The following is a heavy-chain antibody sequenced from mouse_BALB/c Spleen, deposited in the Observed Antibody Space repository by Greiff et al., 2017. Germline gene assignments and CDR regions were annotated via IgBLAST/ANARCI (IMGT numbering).Heavy chain of an antibody. CDR1: GFSLTSYD. D-gene: IGHD4-1*01. CDR2: IWTGGGT. J-gene: IGHJ4*01. CDR3: VRAGTLYYAMDY. V-gene: IGHV2-9-2*01. Sequence: VMLVESGPGLVAPSRSLSITCTVSGFSLTSYDISWIRQPPGKGLEWLGVIWTGGGTNYNSAFMSRLSISKDNSKSQVFLKMNSLQTDDTAIYYCVRAGTLYYAMDYWGQGTSVTVSS.